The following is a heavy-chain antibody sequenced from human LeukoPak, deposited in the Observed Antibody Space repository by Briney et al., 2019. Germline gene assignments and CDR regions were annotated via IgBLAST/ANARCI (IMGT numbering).Heavy chain of an antibody. CDR1: GGSISSSSYY. Sequence: SETLSLTCTVSGGSISSSSYYWGWIRQPPGKGLEWIGSIYYSGSTYYNPSLKSRVTISVDTSKNQFSLKLSSVTAADTAVYYCARVLDSSGVIDYWGQGTLVTVSS. V-gene: IGHV4-39*07. CDR3: ARVLDSSGVIDY. J-gene: IGHJ4*02. D-gene: IGHD3-22*01. CDR2: IYYSGST.